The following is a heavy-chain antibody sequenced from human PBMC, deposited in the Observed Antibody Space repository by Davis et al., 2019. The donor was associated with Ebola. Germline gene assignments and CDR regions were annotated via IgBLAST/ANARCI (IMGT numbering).Heavy chain of an antibody. Sequence: KVSCKASGFDLRNYWIAWVRQMPGKGVEWMAMIYPYESQTKYNPSFKGLVTVSVDRSITTAYLQWSSLKASDTDIYYCAGGMMGFRFDHWGQGTPVTVSS. V-gene: IGHV5-51*01. D-gene: IGHD2-15*01. J-gene: IGHJ4*02. CDR1: GFDLRNYW. CDR3: AGGMMGFRFDH. CDR2: IYPYESQT.